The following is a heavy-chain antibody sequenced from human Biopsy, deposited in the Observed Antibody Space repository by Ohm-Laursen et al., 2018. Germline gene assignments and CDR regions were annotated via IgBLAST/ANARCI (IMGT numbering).Heavy chain of an antibody. J-gene: IGHJ4*02. CDR3: ARCGWFTSSWRDFDS. CDR2: IIPIFGAA. CDR1: GDTFSNNA. V-gene: IGHV1-69*06. Sequence: SSVKVSCKASGDTFSNNAISWVRQAPGQGLEWMGGIIPIFGAASYAQKFQDRLTITADTSTTTVYMELSSLTSEDTAMYFCARCGWFTSSWRDFDSWGQGTLATVSS. D-gene: IGHD6-13*01.